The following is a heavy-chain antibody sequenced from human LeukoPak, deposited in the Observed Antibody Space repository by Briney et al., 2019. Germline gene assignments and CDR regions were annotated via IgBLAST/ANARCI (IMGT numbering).Heavy chain of an antibody. CDR2: INPNSGGT. Sequence: GASVKVSCKASGYTFTGYYMHWVRQAPGQGLEWMGWINPNSGGTNYAQKFQGRVTMTRDTSISTAYMELSRLRSDDTAVYYCARDLAYYYGSGSYYTYFDYWGQGTLVTVSS. D-gene: IGHD3-10*01. V-gene: IGHV1-2*02. J-gene: IGHJ4*02. CDR1: GYTFTGYY. CDR3: ARDLAYYYGSGSYYTYFDY.